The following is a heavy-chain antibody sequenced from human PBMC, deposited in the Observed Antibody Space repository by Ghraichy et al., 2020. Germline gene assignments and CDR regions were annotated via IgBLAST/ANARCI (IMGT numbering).Heavy chain of an antibody. CDR2: IYYSGST. CDR3: ARGGEWYFDY. CDR1: GGSISSYY. Sequence: SQTLSLTCTVSGGSISSYYWSWIRQPPGKGLEWIGYIYYSGSTNYNPSLKSRVTISVDTSKNQFSLKLSSVTAADTAVYYCARGGEWYFDYWGQGTLVTVSS. D-gene: IGHD3-3*01. J-gene: IGHJ4*02. V-gene: IGHV4-59*01.